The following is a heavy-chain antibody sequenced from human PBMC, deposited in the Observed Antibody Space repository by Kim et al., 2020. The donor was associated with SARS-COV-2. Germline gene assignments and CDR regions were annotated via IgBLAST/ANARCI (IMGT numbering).Heavy chain of an antibody. D-gene: IGHD3-3*01. V-gene: IGHV4-39*01. CDR1: GGSISSNDYY. CDR3: ARGIFGVVIIPYYYYYIDV. CDR2: ISYSGRT. J-gene: IGHJ6*03. Sequence: SETLSLTCTVSGGSISSNDYYWDWIRQPPGKGLEWIGSISYSGRTYYNPSLKSRVTISVDTSKNQISLKLSSVTAADTGVYYCARGIFGVVIIPYYYYYIDVWGKGTTDTVSS.